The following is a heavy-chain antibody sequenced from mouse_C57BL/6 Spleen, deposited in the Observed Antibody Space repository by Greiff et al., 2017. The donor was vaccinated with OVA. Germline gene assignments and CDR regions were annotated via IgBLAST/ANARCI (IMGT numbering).Heavy chain of an antibody. CDR2: IYPGNSDT. CDR3: TRWSTTVYYFDY. Sequence: EVKLQESGTVLVRPGASVKMSCKTSGYTFTSYWMHWVKQRPGQGLEWIGAIYPGNSDTSYNQKFKGKAKLTAVTSASTAYMELSSLTTEDSAVYYCTRWSTTVYYFDYWGQGTTLTVSS. J-gene: IGHJ2*01. D-gene: IGHD1-1*01. V-gene: IGHV1-5*01. CDR1: GYTFTSYW.